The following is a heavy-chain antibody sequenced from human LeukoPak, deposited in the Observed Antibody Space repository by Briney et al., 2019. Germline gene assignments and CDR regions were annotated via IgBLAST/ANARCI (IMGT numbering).Heavy chain of an antibody. CDR1: SGSFSGNY. D-gene: IGHD6-6*01. V-gene: IGHV4-34*01. CDR3: ALRNGHSSSSGDY. CDR2: TNHSGST. Sequence: PSETLSLTCDVYSGSFSGNYWSWIRQPPGKGLEWIGETNHSGSTNYNPSLKSRVTLSVDTSKNQVSLKLTSVSAADTAVYYCALRNGHSSSSGDYWGQGTLVTVSS. J-gene: IGHJ4*02.